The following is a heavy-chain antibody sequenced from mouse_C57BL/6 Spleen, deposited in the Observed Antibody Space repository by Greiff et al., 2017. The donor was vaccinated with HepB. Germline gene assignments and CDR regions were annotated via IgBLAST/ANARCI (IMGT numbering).Heavy chain of an antibody. CDR2: IYPGDGDT. J-gene: IGHJ3*01. D-gene: IGHD1-1*01. V-gene: IGHV1-80*01. CDR3: ARGDSDDGTWFAY. CDR1: GYAFSSYW. Sequence: QVQLKESGAELVKPGASVKISCKASGYAFSSYWMNWVKQRPGKGLEWIGQIYPGDGDTNYNGKFKGKATLTADKSSSTAYMQLSSLTSEDSAVYFCARGDSDDGTWFAYWGQGTLVTVSA.